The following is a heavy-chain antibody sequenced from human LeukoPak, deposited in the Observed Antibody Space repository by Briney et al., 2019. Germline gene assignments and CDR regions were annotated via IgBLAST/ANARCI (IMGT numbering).Heavy chain of an antibody. D-gene: IGHD6-19*01. J-gene: IGHJ5*02. CDR3: ARGNGSGWFPPNNWFDP. Sequence: PSETLSLTCTVSGGSISSGGYYWRWIRRHPGKGLEWIGSIYFSGSTYYSPSLKSRVTISVDTSKNQFSLKLSSVTAADTAVYYCARGNGSGWFPPNNWFDPWGQGTLVTVSS. CDR1: GGSISSGGYY. CDR2: IYFSGST. V-gene: IGHV4-31*03.